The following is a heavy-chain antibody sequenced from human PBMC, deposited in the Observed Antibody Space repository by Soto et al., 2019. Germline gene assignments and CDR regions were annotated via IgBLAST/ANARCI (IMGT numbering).Heavy chain of an antibody. V-gene: IGHV3-53*04. J-gene: IGHJ4*02. Sequence: GGSLRLSCAASGFTVSSNYMSWVRQAPGKGLEWVSVIYSGGSTYYADSVKGRFTISRHNSENTVYLQMNSLRAEDTAVYYCARDCSGGSCCPGDFLGQGTLVTVSS. CDR3: ARDCSGGSCCPGDF. CDR1: GFTVSSNY. CDR2: IYSGGST. D-gene: IGHD2-15*01.